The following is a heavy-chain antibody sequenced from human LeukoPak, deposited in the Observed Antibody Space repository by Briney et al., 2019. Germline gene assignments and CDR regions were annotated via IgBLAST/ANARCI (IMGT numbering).Heavy chain of an antibody. V-gene: IGHV1-69*06. CDR1: GGTFSSYA. J-gene: IGHJ5*02. CDR2: IIPIFGTA. Sequence: ASVKVSCKASGGTFSSYAISWVRQAPGQGLEWMGGIIPIFGTANYAQKFQGRVTITADKSTSTAYMELSSLRSEDTAVYYCARDCTNGVCYRGDNWFDPWGQGTLVTVSS. D-gene: IGHD2-8*01. CDR3: ARDCTNGVCYRGDNWFDP.